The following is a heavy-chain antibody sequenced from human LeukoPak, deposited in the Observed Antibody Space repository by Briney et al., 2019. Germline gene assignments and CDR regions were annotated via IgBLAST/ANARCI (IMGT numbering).Heavy chain of an antibody. CDR2: IYYSGST. D-gene: IGHD3-22*01. V-gene: IGHV4-61*08. J-gene: IGHJ6*03. CDR3: ARDEDNSGRYYYYIDV. CDR1: GHSVSRGAYY. Sequence: SETLTLTCTLSGHSVSRGAYYWNWIRQPPGKGLEWIGYIYYSGSTKYNHSLKSQATISIDGSKNQFSLKLSYVTAADTAGYYCARDEDNSGRYYYYIDVWGKGTTVTVSS.